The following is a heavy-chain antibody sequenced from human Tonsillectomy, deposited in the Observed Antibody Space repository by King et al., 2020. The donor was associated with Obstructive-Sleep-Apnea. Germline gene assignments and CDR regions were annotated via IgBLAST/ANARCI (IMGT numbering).Heavy chain of an antibody. J-gene: IGHJ3*02. V-gene: IGHV3-30-3*01. CDR1: GFTFSSCT. D-gene: IGHD6-6*01. CDR3: ARVEDSALNAFDM. CDR2: ISYDGSQK. Sequence: VQLVESGGGVVQPGRSLRLSCAASGFTFSSCTVHWVRQAPGKGLEWVAVISYDGSQKYYADSVKGRFTISRDNSKNTLYLQMNSLRAEDTAVYYCARVEDSALNAFDMWGQGTMVTVSS.